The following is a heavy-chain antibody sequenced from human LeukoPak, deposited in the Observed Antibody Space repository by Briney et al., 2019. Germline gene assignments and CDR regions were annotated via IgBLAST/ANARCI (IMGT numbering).Heavy chain of an antibody. V-gene: IGHV1-2*02. Sequence: ASVKVSCTTSGYSFVGYYIHWVRQAPGQGLEWMGWVVPLTGGTKYAPRFQGRVTMTRDTSISTAYMEVTSLKFDDTAMYRCAQGDSFDAWGQG. J-gene: IGHJ4*02. CDR2: VVPLTGGT. D-gene: IGHD3-16*01. CDR1: GYSFVGYY. CDR3: AQGDSFDA.